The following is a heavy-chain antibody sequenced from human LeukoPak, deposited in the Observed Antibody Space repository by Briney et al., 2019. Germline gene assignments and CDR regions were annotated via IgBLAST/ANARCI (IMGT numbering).Heavy chain of an antibody. Sequence: GESLKISCKGSGYSFTNYWIGGGRQMPGKGLEWMGTIYPGDSDTRYRPSFQGQVTISADKSISTAYLQWSSLKASDTAMYYCARLGVEAYDSSGYYYFDYWGQGALVTVSS. CDR2: IYPGDSDT. V-gene: IGHV5-51*01. CDR3: ARLGVEAYDSSGYYYFDY. J-gene: IGHJ4*02. CDR1: GYSFTNYW. D-gene: IGHD3-22*01.